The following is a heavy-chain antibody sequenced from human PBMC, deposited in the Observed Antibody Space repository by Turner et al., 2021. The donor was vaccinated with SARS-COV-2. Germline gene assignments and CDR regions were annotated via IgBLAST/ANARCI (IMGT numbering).Heavy chain of an antibody. J-gene: IGHJ6*02. CDR1: GFTFSNYG. CDR3: ARDRIIWDRGVYYYYGMDV. Sequence: QVQLVESGGGVVQPGRSLRLSCAASGFTFSNYGVHWVRQAPGKGLEWVAVISYDGSNKYYADSVKGRFTISRDNSKNTLYLQMNSLRAEDTAVYYCARDRIIWDRGVYYYYGMDVWGQGTTVTVSS. CDR2: ISYDGSNK. D-gene: IGHD1-26*01. V-gene: IGHV3-30*03.